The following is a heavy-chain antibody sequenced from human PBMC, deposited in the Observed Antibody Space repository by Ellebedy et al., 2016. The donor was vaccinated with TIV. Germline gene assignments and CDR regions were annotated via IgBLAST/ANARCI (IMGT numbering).Heavy chain of an antibody. D-gene: IGHD3-10*01. J-gene: IGHJ5*02. Sequence: MPSETLSLTCTVSGGSISSYYWSWIRQPPGKGLEWIGYFSHTGSTNYSPSLQSRVTISVDTSKNQFSLKLSSVTPADTAVYYCARDTTLYYYGAGSYYKWFDPWGQGTLVTVSS. CDR1: GGSISSYY. CDR2: FSHTGST. CDR3: ARDTTLYYYGAGSYYKWFDP. V-gene: IGHV4-59*01.